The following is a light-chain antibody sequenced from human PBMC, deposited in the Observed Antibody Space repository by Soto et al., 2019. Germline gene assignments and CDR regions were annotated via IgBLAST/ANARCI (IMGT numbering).Light chain of an antibody. V-gene: IGLV2-11*01. CDR2: DVS. Sequence: QSALTQPRSVSGSPGQSVTISCTGTSSDFGGYNYVSWYQHHPGKAPKLMIYDVSERPSGVPDRLSGSKSGNTASLTISGLQAEDEADYYCCSYAGTFYAFGTGTKVTVL. CDR3: CSYAGTFYA. J-gene: IGLJ1*01. CDR1: SSDFGGYNY.